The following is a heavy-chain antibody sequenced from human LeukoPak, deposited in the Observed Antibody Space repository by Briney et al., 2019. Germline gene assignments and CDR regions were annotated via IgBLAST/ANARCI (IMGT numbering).Heavy chain of an antibody. D-gene: IGHD4-17*01. CDR2: ISAYNGNT. Sequence: GASVKVSCKASGYTFTSYGISWVRQAPGQGLEWMGWISAYNGNTNYAQKLQGRVTTTTDTSTSTAYMELRSLRSDDTAAYYCARGQRYGDRLYYFDYWGQGTLVTVSS. J-gene: IGHJ4*02. CDR3: ARGQRYGDRLYYFDY. CDR1: GYTFTSYG. V-gene: IGHV1-18*01.